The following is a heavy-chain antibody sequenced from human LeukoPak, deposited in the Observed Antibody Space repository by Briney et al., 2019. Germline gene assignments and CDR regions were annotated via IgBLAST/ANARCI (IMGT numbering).Heavy chain of an antibody. Sequence: SETLSLTCGVYGGSFSGYLWYWICNPPRQGLGCRGELNHSGSANYLPSLKSRDSISLDTTKNQVSLILSSVTAAGTAVYYCAGGPRETDNNWFDPWGEGTLVTVSS. D-gene: IGHD2-15*01. CDR1: GGSFSGYL. V-gene: IGHV4-34*01. CDR2: LNHSGSA. CDR3: AGGPRETDNNWFDP. J-gene: IGHJ5*02.